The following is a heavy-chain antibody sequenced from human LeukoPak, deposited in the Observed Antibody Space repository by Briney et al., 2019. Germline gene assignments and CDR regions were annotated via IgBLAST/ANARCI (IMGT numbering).Heavy chain of an antibody. CDR3: ARGEDGDYYFQH. J-gene: IGHJ1*01. D-gene: IGHD4-17*01. V-gene: IGHV4-34*01. CDR2: INHSGSS. CDR1: GGSFSGYY. Sequence: PSETLSLTCAVYGGSFSGYYWSWIRQPPGKGLEWIGEINHSGSSNYNPSLKSRVTISVDTSKNQFSLKLSSVTAADTAVYYCARGEDGDYYFQHWGQGTLVTVS.